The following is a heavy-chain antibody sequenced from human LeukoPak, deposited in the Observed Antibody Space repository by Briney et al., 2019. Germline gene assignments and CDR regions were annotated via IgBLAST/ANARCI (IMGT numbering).Heavy chain of an antibody. Sequence: SVKVSCKASGRTFSSYAISWVRQAPAQGLEWMGGIIPIFGTANYAQKFQGRVTITTDESTSTAYMELSSLRSEDTAVYYCARGYCSGGSCYPFDYWGQGTLVTVSS. J-gene: IGHJ4*02. D-gene: IGHD2-15*01. V-gene: IGHV1-69*05. CDR2: IIPIFGTA. CDR3: ARGYCSGGSCYPFDY. CDR1: GRTFSSYA.